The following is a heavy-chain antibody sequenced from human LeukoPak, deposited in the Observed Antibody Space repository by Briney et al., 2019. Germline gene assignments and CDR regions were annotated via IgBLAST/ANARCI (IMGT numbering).Heavy chain of an antibody. CDR3: ARRNYYASSWYFDL. CDR1: GYSISSGYY. D-gene: IGHD3-10*01. CDR2: IYSSGST. Sequence: SETLSLTCAVSGYSISSGYYWGWIRQPPGKGLECIGYIYSSGSTYYSPSLKSRIAMSIDTSKNQFSLKLSSVTAADTATYYCARRNYYASSWYFDLWVRGTMVTVSS. V-gene: IGHV4-38-2*01. J-gene: IGHJ2*01.